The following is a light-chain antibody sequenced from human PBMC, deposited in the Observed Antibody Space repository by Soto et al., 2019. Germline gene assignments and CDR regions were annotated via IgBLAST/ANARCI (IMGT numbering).Light chain of an antibody. CDR1: QSGSRRY. V-gene: IGKV3-20*01. J-gene: IGKJ1*01. CDR3: QQYGSSPWT. Sequence: ETVLTQSPGTLSLSPGERATPSCRASQSGSRRYLACVPQKAGHGRIVLRLGGCSRAPGIPDRFSGSGSGTDFTLTISRLEPEDFAVYYCQQYGSSPWTYGQGTKVDIK. CDR2: GGC.